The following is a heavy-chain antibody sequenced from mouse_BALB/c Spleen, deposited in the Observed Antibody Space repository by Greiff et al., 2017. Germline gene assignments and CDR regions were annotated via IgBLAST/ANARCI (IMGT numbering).Heavy chain of an antibody. V-gene: IGHV3-8*02. D-gene: IGHD2-14*01. CDR1: GDSITSGY. CDR2: ISYSGST. CDR3: ARCNRRTMEDWFAY. J-gene: IGHJ3*01. Sequence: EVQLVESGPSLVKPSQTLSLTCSVTGDSITSGYWNWVRKFPGNKLEYMGYISYSGSTYYNPSLKSRISITRDTSKNQYYLQLNSVTTEDTATYYCARCNRRTMEDWFAYWGQGTLVTVSA.